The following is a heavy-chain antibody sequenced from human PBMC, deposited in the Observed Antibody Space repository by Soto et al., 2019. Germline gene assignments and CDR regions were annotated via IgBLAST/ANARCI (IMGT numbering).Heavy chain of an antibody. CDR3: ARIYCTTTTCDSWFDP. CDR1: GYTFTTFW. D-gene: IGHD2-8*01. V-gene: IGHV5-10-1*01. Sequence: PGESLKISCTGVGYTFTTFWISWVRQMPGKGLEWLGRVDPRDSYVTYNPSFEGHVTISADKSISTAYLQWGSLKASDTAMYFCARIYCTTTTCDSWFDPWGQGTLVTVSS. J-gene: IGHJ5*02. CDR2: VDPRDSYV.